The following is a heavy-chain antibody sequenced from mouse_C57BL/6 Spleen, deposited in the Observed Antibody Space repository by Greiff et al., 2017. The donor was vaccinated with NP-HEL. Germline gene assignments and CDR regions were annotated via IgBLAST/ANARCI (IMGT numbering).Heavy chain of an antibody. V-gene: IGHV1-54*01. CDR1: GYAFTNYL. Sequence: QVQLKQSGAELVRPGTSVKVSCKASGYAFTNYLIEWVKQRPGQGLEWIGVINPGSGGTNYNEKFKGKATLTADKSSSTAYMQLSSLTSEDSAVYFCARSDDYTWFAYWGQGTLVTVSA. D-gene: IGHD2-4*01. CDR2: INPGSGGT. J-gene: IGHJ3*01. CDR3: ARSDDYTWFAY.